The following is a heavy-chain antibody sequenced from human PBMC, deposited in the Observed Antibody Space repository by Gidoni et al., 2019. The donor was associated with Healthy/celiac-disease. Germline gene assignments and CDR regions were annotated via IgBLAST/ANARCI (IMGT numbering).Heavy chain of an antibody. D-gene: IGHD2-15*01. CDR3: ARVGPPSGGQSIAYAFDI. CDR2: ISSGGST. J-gene: IGHJ3*02. Sequence: EVQLVESGGGLIQPGGSLRLSCAASGFTVSSNYMGWVRQAPGKGLGWGSVISSGGSTYYADSVKGRFTISRDNSKNTLYLQMNSLRAEDTAVYYCARVGPPSGGQSIAYAFDIWGQGTMVTVSS. V-gene: IGHV3-53*01. CDR1: GFTVSSNY.